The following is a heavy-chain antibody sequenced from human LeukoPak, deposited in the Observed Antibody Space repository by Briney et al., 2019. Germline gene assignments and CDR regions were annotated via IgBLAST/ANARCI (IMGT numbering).Heavy chain of an antibody. Sequence: ASVKVSCKASGYTFTSYDINWVRQATGQGLEWMGWMNPNSGNTGYAQKFQGRVTMTRNTSISTAYMELSSLRSEDTAVYYCAKRSRSYYGDAFDIWGQGTMVTVSS. CDR3: AKRSRSYYGDAFDI. D-gene: IGHD1-26*01. J-gene: IGHJ3*02. CDR1: GYTFTSYD. CDR2: MNPNSGNT. V-gene: IGHV1-8*01.